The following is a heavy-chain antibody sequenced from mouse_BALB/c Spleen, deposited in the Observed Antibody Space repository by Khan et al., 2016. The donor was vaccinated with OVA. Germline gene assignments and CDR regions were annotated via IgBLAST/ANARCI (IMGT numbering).Heavy chain of an antibody. V-gene: IGHV2-9*02. J-gene: IGHJ3*01. CDR1: GFSLINYG. Sequence: VKLLESGPGLVAPSQNLSIICTVSGFSLINYGVHWIRQPPGKGLEWLGVLWAGGSTNYNSALMSRLSITKDNSKSQVFLKMNSLQTDDTAMYFCARPYYGSAWFAYWGQGTLVTVSA. D-gene: IGHD1-1*01. CDR3: ARPYYGSAWFAY. CDR2: LWAGGST.